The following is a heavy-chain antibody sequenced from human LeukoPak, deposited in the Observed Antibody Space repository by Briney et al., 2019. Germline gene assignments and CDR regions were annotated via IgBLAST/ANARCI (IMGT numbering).Heavy chain of an antibody. J-gene: IGHJ4*02. CDR1: GTPFTSYC. CDR3: ASDWKPNSFDY. V-gene: IGHV3-33*01. Sequence: GESLKISCAASGTPFTSYCMPWVRQAPGKGLEWVAFIYYDGSNIYYADYVKGRFTISRDISKNTLYLQMDSLRAEDTAIYYCASDWKPNSFDYWGQGTLVTVSS. CDR2: IYYDGSNI. D-gene: IGHD1-1*01.